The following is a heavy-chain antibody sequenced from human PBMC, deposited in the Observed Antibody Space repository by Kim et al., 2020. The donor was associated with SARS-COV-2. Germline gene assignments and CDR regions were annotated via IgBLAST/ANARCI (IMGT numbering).Heavy chain of an antibody. J-gene: IGHJ6*02. V-gene: IGHV1-24*01. D-gene: IGHD6-19*01. Sequence: ASVKVSCKVSGYTLTELSMHWVRQAPGKGLEWMGGFDPEDGETIYAQKFQGRVTMTEDTSTDTAYMELSSLRSEDTAVYYCATAPPRAVAGSYYYYYGMDVWGQGTPVTVSS. CDR2: FDPEDGET. CDR3: ATAPPRAVAGSYYYYYGMDV. CDR1: GYTLTELS.